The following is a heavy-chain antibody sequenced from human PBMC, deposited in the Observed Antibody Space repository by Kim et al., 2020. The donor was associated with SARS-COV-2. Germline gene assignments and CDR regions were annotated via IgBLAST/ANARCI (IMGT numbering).Heavy chain of an antibody. CDR1: GYSFTAHP. J-gene: IGHJ4*02. CDR3: ARNLGATYSGGDNC. V-gene: IGHV1-3*04. D-gene: IGHD1-26*01. Sequence: ASVKVSCKASGYSFTAHPLLWIRQAPGHRLEYMGWMDTASGNTRYSQNFQGRLTLTRDTSARTAYMELSSLRLEDTAVYYCARNLGATYSGGDNCWGQGTRVTVSS. CDR2: MDTASGNT.